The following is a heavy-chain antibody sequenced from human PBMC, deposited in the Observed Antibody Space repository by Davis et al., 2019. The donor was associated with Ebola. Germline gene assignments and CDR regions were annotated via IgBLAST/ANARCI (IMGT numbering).Heavy chain of an antibody. CDR3: ARGDFWSGDEIYYYYYGMDV. D-gene: IGHD3-3*01. CDR1: GGSFSGYY. CDR2: INHSGST. V-gene: IGHV4-34*01. J-gene: IGHJ6*02. Sequence: SETLSLTCAVYGGSFSGYYWSWIRQPPGKGLEWIGEINHSGSTNYNPSLKSRVTISVDTSKNQFSLKLSSVTAADTAVYYCARGDFWSGDEIYYYYYGMDVWGQGTTVTVSS.